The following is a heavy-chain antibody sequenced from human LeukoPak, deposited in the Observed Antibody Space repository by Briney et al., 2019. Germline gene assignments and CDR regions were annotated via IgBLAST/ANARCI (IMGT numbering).Heavy chain of an antibody. D-gene: IGHD2-15*01. V-gene: IGHV3-23*01. CDR2: ICGSGAGT. CDR1: RFTFSSYA. CDR3: AKLTGGSCYSACDY. Sequence: PGGSLRLSCAASRFTFSSYAMSWVRQAPGKGLEWVSGICGSGAGTYYADSVKGRFTISRDNSKNTLYLQMHSLRAEDTAVYYCAKLTGGSCYSACDYWGQETLVTVSS. J-gene: IGHJ4*02.